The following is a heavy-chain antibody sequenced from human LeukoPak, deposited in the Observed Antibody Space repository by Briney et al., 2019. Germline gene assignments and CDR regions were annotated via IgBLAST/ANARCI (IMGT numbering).Heavy chain of an antibody. V-gene: IGHV3-33*01. CDR2: IWYDGSNE. J-gene: IGHJ4*02. CDR3: ARAVRGVGSDY. CDR1: GFTFSSHG. Sequence: GGSLRLSCAASGFTFSSHGMHWVRQAPGKGLEWVAVIWYDGSNEYYADSVKGRFTISRDDSKNTLYLQMNSLRVEDTAVYYCARAVRGVGSDYWGQGTLVTVSS. D-gene: IGHD3-10*01.